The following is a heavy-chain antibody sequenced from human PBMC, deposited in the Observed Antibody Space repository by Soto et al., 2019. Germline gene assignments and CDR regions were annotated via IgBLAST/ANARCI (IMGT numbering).Heavy chain of an antibody. V-gene: IGHV4-39*01. CDR1: GGSISSSSYY. Sequence: QLQLQESGPGLVKPSETLSLTCTVSGGSISSSSYYWGWIRQPPGKGLEWIGSIYYSGSTYYNPSLKSRVPISVDTSTDQFSLKLSSVTAADSAVYYCARQLQELVRLWFDPWGQGTLVTVSS. J-gene: IGHJ5*02. CDR2: IYYSGST. D-gene: IGHD6-13*01. CDR3: ARQLQELVRLWFDP.